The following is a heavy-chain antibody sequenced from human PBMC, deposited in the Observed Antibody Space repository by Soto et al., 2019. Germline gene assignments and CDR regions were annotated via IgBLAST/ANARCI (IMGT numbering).Heavy chain of an antibody. CDR1: GGSISDGAYY. CDR2: IYNSGNT. Sequence: PSETLSLTCTVSGGSISDGAYYWSWIRQPPGKGLEWIGHIYNSGNTYNNPSLRSRLTISLDTSKSQFSLNLNSVTAADTAVYYCASGLSGDKVDQWGQGTLVTVSS. J-gene: IGHJ4*02. CDR3: ASGLSGDKVDQ. V-gene: IGHV4-30-4*01. D-gene: IGHD2-21*01.